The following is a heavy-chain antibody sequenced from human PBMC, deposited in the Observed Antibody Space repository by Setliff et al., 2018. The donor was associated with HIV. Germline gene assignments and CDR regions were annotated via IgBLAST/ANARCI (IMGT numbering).Heavy chain of an antibody. D-gene: IGHD3-10*01. J-gene: IGHJ3*02. CDR2: IYPGDSET. CDR3: ARVSRNLYGHLDGFDI. CDR1: GYSFTDYW. V-gene: IGHV5-51*01. Sequence: PGESLKISCRASGYSFTDYWIGWVRQMPGKGLECMGIIYPGDSETKYSPSFQGQVTISVDKSFNTAYLQWSSLRASDTTMYYCARVSRNLYGHLDGFDIWGHGTTVTVSS.